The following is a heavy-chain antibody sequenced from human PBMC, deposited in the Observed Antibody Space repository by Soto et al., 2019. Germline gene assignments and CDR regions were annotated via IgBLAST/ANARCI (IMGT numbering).Heavy chain of an antibody. D-gene: IGHD3-22*01. V-gene: IGHV3-30-3*01. CDR1: GFSFSHYA. CDR3: VSSHDDSSNAFDL. J-gene: IGHJ5*01. CDR2: ISYDGDNR. Sequence: GGSLRLSCAAAGFSFSHYAMHWVRQPPGKGLEWVALISYDGDNRYFSDSVRGRFTISRDNYKTTVHLEMNDLRLDDTATYYCVSSHDDSSNAFDLCGRGTLVTVSS.